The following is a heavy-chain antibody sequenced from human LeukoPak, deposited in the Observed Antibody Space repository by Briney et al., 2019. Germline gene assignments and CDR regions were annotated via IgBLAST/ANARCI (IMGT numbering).Heavy chain of an antibody. CDR2: FDPEDGET. CDR3: ATDPDIAAAGITFDY. CDR1: GYTLTELS. Sequence: ASVKVSCKVSGYTLTELSMHWVRQAPGKGLEWMGGFDPEDGETIYAQKFQGRVTMTEDTSTDTAYMELSSLRSEDTAVYYCATDPDIAAAGITFDYWGQGTLVTVSP. V-gene: IGHV1-24*01. D-gene: IGHD6-13*01. J-gene: IGHJ4*02.